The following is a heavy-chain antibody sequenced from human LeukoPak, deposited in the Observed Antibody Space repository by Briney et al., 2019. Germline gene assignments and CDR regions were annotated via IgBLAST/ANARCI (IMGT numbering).Heavy chain of an antibody. J-gene: IGHJ3*02. V-gene: IGHV4-59*08. Sequence: PSETLSLTCTVSGGSISSYYWSWIRQPPGEGLEWIGYIYYSGSTNYNPSLKSRVTISVDTSKNQFSLKMSSVTAADTAVYYCARQELTGDRDDAFDIWGQGTMVTVSS. CDR3: ARQELTGDRDDAFDI. D-gene: IGHD7-27*01. CDR1: GGSISSYY. CDR2: IYYSGST.